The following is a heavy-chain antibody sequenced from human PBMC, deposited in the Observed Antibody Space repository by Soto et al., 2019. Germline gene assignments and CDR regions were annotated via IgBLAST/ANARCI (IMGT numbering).Heavy chain of an antibody. D-gene: IGHD6-19*01. CDR2: ISYDGSNK. CDR3: ARGGTGWYPAHRSSGWTQYYDYGMDV. J-gene: IGHJ6*02. Sequence: QVQLVESGGGVVQPGRSLRLSCAASGFTFSSYAMHWVRQAPGKGLEWVAVISYDGSNKYYADSVKGRFTISRDNSKXTLYLQMXSXXXXDTAVYYCARGGTGWYPAHRSSGWTQYYDYGMDVWGQGTTVTVSS. CDR1: GFTFSSYA. V-gene: IGHV3-30-3*01.